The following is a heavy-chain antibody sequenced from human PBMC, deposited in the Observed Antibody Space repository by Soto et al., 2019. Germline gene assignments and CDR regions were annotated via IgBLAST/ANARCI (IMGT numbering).Heavy chain of an antibody. CDR1: GYTFTTYY. CDR3: ATYGDLDY. J-gene: IGHJ4*02. D-gene: IGHD4-17*01. CDR2: INPSGGST. Sequence: ASVKVSCKASGYTFTTYYMHWVRQAPGQGLEWMGIINPSGGSTNAQKFQGRVTMTEDTSTDTAYMELSSLRSEDTAVYYCATYGDLDYWGQGTLVTVSS. V-gene: IGHV1-46*01.